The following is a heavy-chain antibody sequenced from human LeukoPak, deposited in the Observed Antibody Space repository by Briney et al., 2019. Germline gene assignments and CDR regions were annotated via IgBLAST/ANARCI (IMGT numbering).Heavy chain of an antibody. CDR2: ISFSGETT. Sequence: GGTLRLSCAASGFTFSDYGMSWVRQSAGKGLEWVSAISFSGETTYSADSVKGRFTISRDNSKNTLYLHMNTLRAEDTAIYYCVKVYSTNWFYYWFDPWGQGTLVTVSS. J-gene: IGHJ5*02. D-gene: IGHD6-13*01. CDR3: VKVYSTNWFYYWFDP. CDR1: GFTFSDYG. V-gene: IGHV3-23*01.